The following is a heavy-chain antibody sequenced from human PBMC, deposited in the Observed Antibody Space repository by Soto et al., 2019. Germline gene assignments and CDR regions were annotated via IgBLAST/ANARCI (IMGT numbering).Heavy chain of an antibody. CDR2: MNANSGNT. CDR1: GYTFTSYD. Sequence: QVQLVQSGAEVKKPGASVKVSCKASGYTFTSYDINWVRQATGQGLEWMGWMNANSGNTAYAQKFQGRVTMTRNTSSSTAYMELSSLSSEDPAVDYCAREVVLRSFDYWGQGTLVTVSS. J-gene: IGHJ4*02. V-gene: IGHV1-8*01. D-gene: IGHD2-15*01. CDR3: AREVVLRSFDY.